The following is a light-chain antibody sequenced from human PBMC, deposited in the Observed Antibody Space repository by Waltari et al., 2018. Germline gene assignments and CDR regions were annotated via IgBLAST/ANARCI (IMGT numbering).Light chain of an antibody. Sequence: QSALTQPASVSGSPGQSITLSCIGTSSDVGGYSLVSWYQQHPGKAPKLMIYEDSKRPAGVSNRLSGLKTGNTASLTISGLQDEDEADYYCCSYVRNVTWVFGGGTKLTVL. CDR3: CSYVRNVTWV. J-gene: IGLJ3*02. CDR2: EDS. V-gene: IGLV2-23*01. CDR1: SSDVGGYSL.